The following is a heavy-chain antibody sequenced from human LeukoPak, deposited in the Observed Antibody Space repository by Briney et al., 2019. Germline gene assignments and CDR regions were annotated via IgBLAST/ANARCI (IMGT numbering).Heavy chain of an antibody. CDR3: ARAVQQRLVHVDYFYYMDV. CDR1: GYTFPSYD. D-gene: IGHD6-13*01. Sequence: VASVKVSCKASGYTFPSYDINWVRQATGQGLEWMGWMNPNSGNTGYAHKFQGRITITRNTSITTAYMELSSLRSEDTAVYYCARAVQQRLVHVDYFYYMDVWGKGTTVTVSS. V-gene: IGHV1-8*03. CDR2: MNPNSGNT. J-gene: IGHJ6*03.